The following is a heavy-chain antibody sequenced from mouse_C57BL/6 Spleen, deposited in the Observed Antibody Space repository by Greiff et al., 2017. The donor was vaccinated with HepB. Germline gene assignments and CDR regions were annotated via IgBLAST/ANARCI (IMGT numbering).Heavy chain of an antibody. V-gene: IGHV1-50*01. CDR3: ARDYGSRRYYAMDY. D-gene: IGHD1-1*01. CDR1: GYTFTSYW. Sequence: QVQLQQSGAELVKPGASVKLSCKASGYTFTSYWMQWVKQRPGQGLEWIGEIDPSDSYTNYNQKFKGKATLTVDTSSSTAYMQLSSLTSEDSAVYYCARDYGSRRYYAMDYWGQGTSVTVSS. CDR2: IDPSDSYT. J-gene: IGHJ4*01.